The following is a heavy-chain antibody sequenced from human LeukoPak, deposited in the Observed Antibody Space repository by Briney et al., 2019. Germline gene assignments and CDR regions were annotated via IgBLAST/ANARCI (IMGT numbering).Heavy chain of an antibody. V-gene: IGHV3-20*04. D-gene: IGHD2-15*01. Sequence: GGSLRLSCAASGFTFDDYGMSWVRQAPGKGLEWVSAINWNGDSTGYADSVKGRFTISRDNAKNSLYLQMSSLRAEDTALYYCARVGWSTESYYFGYWGQGTLVTVSS. CDR1: GFTFDDYG. J-gene: IGHJ4*02. CDR2: INWNGDST. CDR3: ARVGWSTESYYFGY.